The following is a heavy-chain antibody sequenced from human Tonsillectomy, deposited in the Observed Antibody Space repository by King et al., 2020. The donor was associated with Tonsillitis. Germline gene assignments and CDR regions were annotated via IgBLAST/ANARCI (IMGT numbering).Heavy chain of an antibody. CDR3: AKGPIASAPHWYFDL. CDR2: INDSGSNN. CDR1: GFTFSDYS. D-gene: IGHD6-13*01. J-gene: IGHJ2*01. V-gene: IGHV3-23*04. Sequence: VQLVESGGGLVQPGGSLRLSCEGSGFTFSDYSMSWVLQGPGKGLEWVSSINDSGSNNYNVDTVKGRLTISRDNYKNTLYLQMDSLRDEDTAVYYCAKGPIASAPHWYFDLWGRGTLVTVSS.